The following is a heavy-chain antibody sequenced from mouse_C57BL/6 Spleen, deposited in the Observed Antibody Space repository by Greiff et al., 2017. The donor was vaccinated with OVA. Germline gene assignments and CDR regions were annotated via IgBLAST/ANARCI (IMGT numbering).Heavy chain of an antibody. CDR2: IRNKANGYTT. J-gene: IGHJ3*01. Sequence: EVKVEESGGGLVQPGGSLSLSCAASGFTFTDYYMSWVRQPPGKALEWLGFIRNKANGYTTEYSASVKGRFTISTDNSQSILYLQMNAVRAEDSATYYCARDYYGSSPCADWGQGTLVTVSA. CDR3: ARDYYGSSPCAD. CDR1: GFTFTDYY. D-gene: IGHD1-1*01. V-gene: IGHV7-3*01.